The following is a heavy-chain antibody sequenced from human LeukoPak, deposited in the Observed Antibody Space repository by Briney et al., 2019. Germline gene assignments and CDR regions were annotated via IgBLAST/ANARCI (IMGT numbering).Heavy chain of an antibody. CDR3: AREYQLPKWNWFDP. CDR1: GGSIRSGDYY. V-gene: IGHV4-30-4*08. J-gene: IGHJ5*02. CDR2: IYYSGST. Sequence: PSETLSLTCTVSGGSIRSGDYYWRWLRQPPGKGLEWIGYIYYSGSTYYNPSLKSRVTISVDTSKNQFSLKLSSVTAADTAVYYCAREYQLPKWNWFDPWGQGTLVTVSS. D-gene: IGHD2-2*01.